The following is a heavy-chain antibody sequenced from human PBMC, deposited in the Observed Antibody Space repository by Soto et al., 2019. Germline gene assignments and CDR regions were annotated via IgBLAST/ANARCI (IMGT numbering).Heavy chain of an antibody. D-gene: IGHD2-8*02. Sequence: SETLSLTCAVSGGSINSNYFCGWIRQPPGRGLEWIGYIYYGGNTYYNPSLKSRVTISVDTSKNQFSLKLSSVTAADTAVYYCARYWYYFDYWGQGTLVTVSS. V-gene: IGHV4-59*01. J-gene: IGHJ4*02. CDR3: ARYWYYFDY. CDR1: GGSINSNYF. CDR2: IYYGGNT.